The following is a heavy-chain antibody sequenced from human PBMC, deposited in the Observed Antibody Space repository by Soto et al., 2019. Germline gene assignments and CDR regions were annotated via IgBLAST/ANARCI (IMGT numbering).Heavy chain of an antibody. J-gene: IGHJ6*02. CDR2: IYYAGST. V-gene: IGHV4-39*01. CDR1: GGSLDSTSYY. D-gene: IGHD1-7*01. CDR3: ARRFPGAGTSVPFDYYGMDV. Sequence: NPSETLSLTCSVSGGSLDSTSYYWGWIRQPPGKGLEWIGSIYYAGSTYDNPSLKSRVTMSVDMSKKQFSLKLSSVTAADTAVYYCARRFPGAGTSVPFDYYGMDVWGQGTTVTVSS.